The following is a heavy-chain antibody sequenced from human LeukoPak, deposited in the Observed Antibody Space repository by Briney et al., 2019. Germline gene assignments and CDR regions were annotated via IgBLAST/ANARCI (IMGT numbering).Heavy chain of an antibody. V-gene: IGHV4-59*01. CDR1: GGSISSYY. Sequence: SETLSLTCTVSGGSISSYYWSWIRQPPGKGLEWIGYIYYSGSTNYNPSLNSRVTISVDTSKNQFSLKLRSVTAADTAVYYCARGSQSSGFDYWGQGTLVTVSS. CDR2: IYYSGST. D-gene: IGHD3-10*01. CDR3: ARGSQSSGFDY. J-gene: IGHJ4*02.